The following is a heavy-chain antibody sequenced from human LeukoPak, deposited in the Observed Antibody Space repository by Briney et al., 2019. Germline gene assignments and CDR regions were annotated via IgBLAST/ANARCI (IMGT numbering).Heavy chain of an antibody. CDR3: AREGP. V-gene: IGHV3-21*01. J-gene: IGHJ5*02. CDR2: IGSSSSYI. Sequence: PGGSLRLSCAASGFTFSSYSMNWVRQAPGKGLEWVSSIGSSSSYIYYADSVKGRFTISRDNAKNSLYLQMNSLRAEDTAVYYCAREGPWGQGTLVTVSS. CDR1: GFTFSSYS.